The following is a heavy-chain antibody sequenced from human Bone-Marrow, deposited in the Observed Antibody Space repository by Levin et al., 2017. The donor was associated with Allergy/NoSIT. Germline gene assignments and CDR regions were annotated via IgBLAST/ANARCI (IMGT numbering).Heavy chain of an antibody. CDR2: IKSKADGGTA. D-gene: IGHD1-1*01. CDR3: ATDPGGWNITTVYSLDV. Sequence: GGSLRLSCAASGFIFINACMTWVRQAPGRGLEWVGRIKSKADGGTADYIAPVKGRFTISRDDAKKTVYLQMNNLKTEDSAVYYCATDPGGWNITTVYSLDVWGPGATVIVSS. V-gene: IGHV3-15*01. CDR1: GFIFINAC. J-gene: IGHJ6*02.